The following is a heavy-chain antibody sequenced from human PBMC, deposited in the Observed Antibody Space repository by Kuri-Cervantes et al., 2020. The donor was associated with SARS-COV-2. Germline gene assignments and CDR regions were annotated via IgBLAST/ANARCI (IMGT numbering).Heavy chain of an antibody. V-gene: IGHV1-46*01. D-gene: IGHD3-10*01. J-gene: IGHJ6*03. CDR3: ARGYYYGSGRSAPYYYYYMDV. CDR2: INPSGGST. Sequence: ASVKVSCKASGYTFTSYYMHWVRQAPGQGLEWMGIINPSGGSTSYAQKFQGRVTITADKSTSTAYMELSSLRSEDTAVYYCARGYYYGSGRSAPYYYYYMDVWGQGTTVTVSS. CDR1: GYTFTSYY.